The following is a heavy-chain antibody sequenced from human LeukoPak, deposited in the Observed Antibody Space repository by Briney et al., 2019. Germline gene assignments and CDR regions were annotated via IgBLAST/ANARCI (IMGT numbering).Heavy chain of an antibody. CDR3: ARGGYCTSLTCYYLDF. V-gene: IGHV3-53*01. D-gene: IGHD2-2*01. J-gene: IGHJ4*02. CDR2: IYTAGGT. CDR1: GFTVRSNY. Sequence: PGGSLRLSCAASGFTVRSNYMGWVRRAPGKGLEWVSIIYTAGGTDYADSVKGRFTISRDNSKNTLYLQMNSLRAEDTAMYYCARGGYCTSLTCYYLDFWGQGTLVTVSS.